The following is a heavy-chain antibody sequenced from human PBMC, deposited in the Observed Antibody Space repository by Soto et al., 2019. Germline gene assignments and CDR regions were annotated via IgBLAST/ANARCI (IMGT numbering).Heavy chain of an antibody. CDR2: IIPIFGTA. CDR1: GGTFSSYA. J-gene: IGHJ6*02. D-gene: IGHD2-15*01. CDR3: ARDSSVYCSGGSCYAYYYYGMDV. Sequence: ASVKVSCKASGGTFSSYAISWVRQAPGQGLEWMGGIIPIFGTANYAQKFQGRVTITADESTSTAYMELSSLRSEDTAVYYCARDSSVYCSGGSCYAYYYYGMDVWGQGTTVTVSS. V-gene: IGHV1-69*13.